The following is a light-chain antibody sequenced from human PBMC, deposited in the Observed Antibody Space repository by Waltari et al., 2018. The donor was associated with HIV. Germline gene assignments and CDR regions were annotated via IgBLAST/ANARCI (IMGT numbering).Light chain of an antibody. Sequence: QSALTQPRSVSGSPGQSVTISCTGTSSDVGAYDYVSWYQQHPGKAPKLIIYDVSQRPSGVPDRFSGSKSGDTASLTISGLQGEDEAEYYCCSYAGAYTVILGGGTKLTVL. J-gene: IGLJ2*01. CDR1: SSDVGAYDY. CDR2: DVS. V-gene: IGLV2-11*01. CDR3: CSYAGAYTVI.